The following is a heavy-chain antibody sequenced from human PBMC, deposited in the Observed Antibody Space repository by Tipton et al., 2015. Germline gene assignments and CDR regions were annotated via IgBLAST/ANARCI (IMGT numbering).Heavy chain of an antibody. Sequence: SLRLSCTASGITFSSYWMSWARQAPGKGLEWIGQISHDGSERYYLDSMRGRFTISRDNAKNSLYLQMNTLRAEDTAVYHCARDVNGGYFDIWGQGTSVTVSS. CDR3: ARDVNGGYFDI. V-gene: IGHV3-7*01. J-gene: IGHJ3*02. CDR1: GITFSSYW. D-gene: IGHD7-27*01. CDR2: ISHDGSER.